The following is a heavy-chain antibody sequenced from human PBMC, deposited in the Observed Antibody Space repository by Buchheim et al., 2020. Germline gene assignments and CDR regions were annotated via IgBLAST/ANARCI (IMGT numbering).Heavy chain of an antibody. CDR1: GFTFNFNW. J-gene: IGHJ4*02. D-gene: IGHD3-9*01. CDR3: VRDLFEWQLLSPAY. CDR2: INSDGVTT. V-gene: IGHV3-74*01. Sequence: EVQLVESGGGVVQPGGSLRLSCAASGFTFNFNWMHWVRQTPEKGLVWVSHINSDGVTTKYADSVRGRFPISRYNARNTLYLQMNSLGAEDTGIYYCVRDLFEWQLLSPAYWGQGTL.